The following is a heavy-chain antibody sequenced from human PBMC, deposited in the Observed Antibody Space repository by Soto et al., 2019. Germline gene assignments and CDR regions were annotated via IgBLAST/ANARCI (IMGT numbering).Heavy chain of an antibody. J-gene: IGHJ3*02. Sequence: LRLSCAASGFTFNTYVMHWVRQAPGKGLEWVALMSHDGNNNYYADSVKGRFTISRDNSKNTLCLQLNSLRAEDTAVYYCARAYCSSNTCSHGEFAFDIWGQGTMVTVSS. D-gene: IGHD2-2*01. V-gene: IGHV3-30-3*01. CDR3: ARAYCSSNTCSHGEFAFDI. CDR1: GFTFNTYV. CDR2: MSHDGNNN.